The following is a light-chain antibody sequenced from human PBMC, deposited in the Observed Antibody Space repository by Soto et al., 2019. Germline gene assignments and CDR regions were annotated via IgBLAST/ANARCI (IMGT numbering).Light chain of an antibody. J-gene: IGLJ2*01. CDR3: SSYTSSGALV. V-gene: IGLV2-14*03. CDR1: SSDVGGYNY. CDR2: DVS. Sequence: QSALTQPASVSGSPGQAITISCTGTSSDVGGYNYVSWYQQHPGKAPKLMIYDVSNRPSGVSYRFSVSKSGNTASLTISGLQAEDDSDYYCSSYTSSGALVFGGGTKLTVL.